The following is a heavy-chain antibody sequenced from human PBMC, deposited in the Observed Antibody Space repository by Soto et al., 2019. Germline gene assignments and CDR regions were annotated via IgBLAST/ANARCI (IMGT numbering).Heavy chain of an antibody. CDR1: GFTFSSYT. CDR3: AKNPLRATTFDY. Sequence: GGSLRLSCAAAGFTFSSYTRNWVRQAPGKGLERVFSISGNGGSTYYADSVKGRFTISRDNSKNTLYLQMNSLRVEDTAVYFCAKNPLRATTFDYWGQGTLVTVSS. D-gene: IGHD2-2*01. V-gene: IGHV3-23*01. J-gene: IGHJ4*02. CDR2: ISGNGGST.